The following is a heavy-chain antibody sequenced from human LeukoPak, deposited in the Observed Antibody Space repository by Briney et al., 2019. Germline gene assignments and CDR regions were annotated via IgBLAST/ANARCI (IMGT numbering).Heavy chain of an antibody. Sequence: SQTLSLTCAVSGGSISSGAYSWSWIRQPPGKGLEWIGFISSIETTYYNPSLRSRVTMSLDTSKNQFSLNLTSVTAADTAVYYCARAVGTDGYNLWVYWGQGTLVTVSS. V-gene: IGHV4-30-4*07. CDR3: ARAVGTDGYNLWVY. J-gene: IGHJ4*02. D-gene: IGHD5-24*01. CDR1: GGSISSGAYS. CDR2: ISSIETT.